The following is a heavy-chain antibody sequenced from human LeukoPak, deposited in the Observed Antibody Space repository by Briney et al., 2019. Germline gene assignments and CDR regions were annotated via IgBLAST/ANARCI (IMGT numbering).Heavy chain of an antibody. CDR2: IIPIFGTA. V-gene: IGHV1-69*05. J-gene: IGHJ3*02. CDR1: GGTFSSYA. CDR3: ARGRITMIVPGAFDI. D-gene: IGHD3-22*01. Sequence: SVKVSCKASGGTFSSYAISWVRQAPGRGLEWMGGIIPIFGTANYAQKFQGRVTITTDESTSTAYIELSSLRSEDTAVYYCARGRITMIVPGAFDIWGQGTMVTVSS.